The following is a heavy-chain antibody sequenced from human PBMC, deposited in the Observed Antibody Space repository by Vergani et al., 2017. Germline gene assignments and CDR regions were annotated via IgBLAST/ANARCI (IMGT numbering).Heavy chain of an antibody. CDR3: AGWGSGYYQRRVFDY. V-gene: IGHV3-23*01. D-gene: IGHD3-3*01. J-gene: IGHJ4*02. Sequence: EVQLLESGGGLVQPGGSLRLSCAASGFTFSSYAMSWVRQAPGKGLEWVSAISGSGGSTYYADSVKGRFTISRDNSKTTLYLQMNSLRAEDTAVYYCAGWGSGYYQRRVFDYWGQGTLVTVSS. CDR1: GFTFSSYA. CDR2: ISGSGGST.